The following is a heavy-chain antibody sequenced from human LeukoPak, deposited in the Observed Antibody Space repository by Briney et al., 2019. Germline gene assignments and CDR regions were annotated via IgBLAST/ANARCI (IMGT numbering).Heavy chain of an antibody. CDR1: GFTFDDYA. CDR2: ISWNSGSI. D-gene: IGHD5-18*01. V-gene: IGHV3-9*01. J-gene: IGHJ4*02. Sequence: GGSLRLSCAASGFTFDDYAMHWVRQAPGKGPEWVSGISWNSGSIGYADSVKGRFTISRDNAKNSLYLQMNSLRAEDTALYYCAKAPLRGYSYGSFDYWGQGTLVTVSS. CDR3: AKAPLRGYSYGSFDY.